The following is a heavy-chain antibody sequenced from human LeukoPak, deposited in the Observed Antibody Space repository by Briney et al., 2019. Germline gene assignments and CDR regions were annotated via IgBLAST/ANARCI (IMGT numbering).Heavy chain of an antibody. J-gene: IGHJ5*02. Sequence: GGSLRLSCAASGFTFSSYWMHWVRQAPGKGLVWVSRINTDGSNTDYADSVKGRFSISRDNAKNTLYLQMNSVRAEDTALYYCPRYRASGTYGDWFDPWGQGTLVTVSS. V-gene: IGHV3-74*01. D-gene: IGHD4/OR15-4a*01. CDR2: INTDGSNT. CDR3: PRYRASGTYGDWFDP. CDR1: GFTFSSYW.